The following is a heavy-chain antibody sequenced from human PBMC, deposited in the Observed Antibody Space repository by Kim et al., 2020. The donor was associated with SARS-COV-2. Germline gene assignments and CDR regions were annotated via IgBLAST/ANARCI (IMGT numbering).Heavy chain of an antibody. Sequence: GSTNYNPSLKSRVTISVDTSKNQFSLKLSSVTAADTAVYYCARGSFEMDVWGQGTTVTVSS. CDR3: ARGSFEMDV. J-gene: IGHJ6*02. V-gene: IGHV4-59*09. CDR2: GST.